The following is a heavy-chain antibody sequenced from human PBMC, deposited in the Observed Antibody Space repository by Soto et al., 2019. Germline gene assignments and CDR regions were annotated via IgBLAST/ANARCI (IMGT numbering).Heavy chain of an antibody. CDR1: GGSIRSDDYY. D-gene: IGHD1-26*01. CDR2: VSYSGTT. Sequence: QLQLQESGPGLVKPSETLSLTCTVSGGSIRSDDYYWGWIRQPPGKGREWIGTVSYSGTTYYNPSLKSRATISVDTSKRQFSLRLSSTTAPDTAVYYWARHNAVGATPDFWGQGTLVTVSS. V-gene: IGHV4-39*01. J-gene: IGHJ4*02. CDR3: ARHNAVGATPDF.